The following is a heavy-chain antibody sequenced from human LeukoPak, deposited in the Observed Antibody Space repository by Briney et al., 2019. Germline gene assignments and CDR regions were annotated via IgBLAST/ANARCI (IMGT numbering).Heavy chain of an antibody. V-gene: IGHV4-59*01. Sequence: PSETLSLTCTVSGGSISSYYWSWIRQPPGKGLEWIGYIYYSGSTNYNPSLKSRVTISVDTSKNQFSLKLSSVTAADTAVYYCAGGVYSSGVPHQGVSYPEYYFDYWGQGTLVTVSS. CDR1: GGSISSYY. CDR2: IYYSGST. D-gene: IGHD6-19*01. J-gene: IGHJ4*02. CDR3: AGGVYSSGVPHQGVSYPEYYFDY.